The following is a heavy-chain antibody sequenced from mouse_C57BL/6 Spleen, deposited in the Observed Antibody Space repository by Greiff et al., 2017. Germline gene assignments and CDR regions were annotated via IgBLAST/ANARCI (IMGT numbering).Heavy chain of an antibody. CDR1: GFTFSSYG. CDR3: ARQADYYGSSYDWYFDV. V-gene: IGHV5-6*01. CDR2: ISSGGSYT. J-gene: IGHJ1*03. Sequence: EVKLVESGGDLVKPGGSLKLSCAASGFTFSSYGMSWVRQTPDKRLEWVATISSGGSYTYYPDSVKGRFTISRDNAKNTLYLQMSNLTSEDTAMYYCARQADYYGSSYDWYFDVWGTGTTVTVSS. D-gene: IGHD1-1*01.